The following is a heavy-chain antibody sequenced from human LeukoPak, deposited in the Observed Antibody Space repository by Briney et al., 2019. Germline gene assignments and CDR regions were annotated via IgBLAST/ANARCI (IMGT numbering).Heavy chain of an antibody. CDR2: IYYSGST. Sequence: NPSETLSLTCTVSGGSISSYYWSWIRQPPGKGLEWIGYIYYSGSTNYNPSLKSRVTISVDTSKNQFSLKLSSVTAADTAVYYCARGGYYDILTGYDYWGQGTLVTVSS. V-gene: IGHV4-59*01. J-gene: IGHJ4*02. CDR3: ARGGYYDILTGYDY. D-gene: IGHD3-9*01. CDR1: GGSISSYY.